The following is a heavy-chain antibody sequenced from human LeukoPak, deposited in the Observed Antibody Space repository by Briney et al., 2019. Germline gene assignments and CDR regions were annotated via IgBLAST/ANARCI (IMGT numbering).Heavy chain of an antibody. CDR1: GGTFSSYA. Sequence: GASVKVSCKASGGTFSSYAISWVRQAPGQGLEWMGGIIPIFGTANYAQKFQGRVTITADESTSTAYMELSSLSSEDTAVYYCARDFRSYFDYWGQGTLVTVSS. CDR2: IIPIFGTA. J-gene: IGHJ4*02. CDR3: ARDFRSYFDY. V-gene: IGHV1-69*13.